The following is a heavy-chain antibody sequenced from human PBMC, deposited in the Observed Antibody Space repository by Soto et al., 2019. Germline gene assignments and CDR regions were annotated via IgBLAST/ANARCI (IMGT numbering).Heavy chain of an antibody. J-gene: IGHJ3*02. CDR3: ARQVVVTAYAFDI. Sequence: GASLKISCKGSGYSFTSYWIGWVRQMPGKGLEWMGIIYPGDSDTRYSPSFQGQVTISADKSISTAYLQWSSLKASDTAMYYCARQVVVTAYAFDIWGQGTMVTVSS. CDR2: IYPGDSDT. D-gene: IGHD2-21*02. V-gene: IGHV5-51*01. CDR1: GYSFTSYW.